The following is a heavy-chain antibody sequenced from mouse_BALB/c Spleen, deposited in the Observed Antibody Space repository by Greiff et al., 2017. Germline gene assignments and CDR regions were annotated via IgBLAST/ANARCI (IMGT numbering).Heavy chain of an antibody. D-gene: IGHD2-2*01. CDR1: GYTFSSYW. CDR2: ILPGSGST. Sequence: LVESGAELMKPGASVKISCKATGYTFSSYWIEWVKQRPGHGLEWIGEILPGSGSTNYNEKFKGKATFTADTSSNTAYMQLSSLTSEDSAVYYCARSAYGYDGAYWGQGTLVTVSA. V-gene: IGHV1-9*01. J-gene: IGHJ3*01. CDR3: ARSAYGYDGAY.